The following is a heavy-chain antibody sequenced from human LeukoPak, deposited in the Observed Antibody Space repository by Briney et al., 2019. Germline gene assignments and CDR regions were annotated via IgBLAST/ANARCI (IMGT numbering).Heavy chain of an antibody. Sequence: PGGSLRLSCAASGFTFSSYAMSWVRQAPGKGLEWVSAISGSGGSTYYADSVKGRFTISRDNSKNTLYLQMNSLRAEDTAVYYCARDLSPTYYYDSSGYYIWGQGTLVTVSS. CDR2: ISGSGGST. CDR3: ARDLSPTYYYDSSGYYI. V-gene: IGHV3-23*01. CDR1: GFTFSSYA. D-gene: IGHD3-22*01. J-gene: IGHJ4*02.